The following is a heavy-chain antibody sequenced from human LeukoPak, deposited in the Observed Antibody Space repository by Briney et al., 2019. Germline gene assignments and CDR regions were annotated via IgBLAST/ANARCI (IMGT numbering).Heavy chain of an antibody. V-gene: IGHV1-46*01. J-gene: IGHJ3*02. CDR3: ASASSGYRGAFDI. CDR2: INPSGGST. CDR1: GYTFTSYY. D-gene: IGHD3-22*01. Sequence: GASVKVSCKASGYTFTSYYMHWVRQAPGQGLEWMGIINPSGGSTSYAQKFQGRVTMTRDTSTSTVYMELSSLRSEDTAVYYCASASSGYRGAFDIWGQGTMVTVSS.